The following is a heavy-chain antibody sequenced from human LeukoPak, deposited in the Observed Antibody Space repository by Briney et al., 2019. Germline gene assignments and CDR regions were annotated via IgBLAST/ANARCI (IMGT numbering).Heavy chain of an antibody. J-gene: IGHJ4*02. Sequence: ASVKVSCKASGYTFTSYDINWVRQATGQGLEWMGWMSPNSGNTGYAQKFQGRVTMTRNTSISTAYMELSSLRSEDTAVYYCARGRAPRRGSGRRYFDYWGQGTLVTVSS. CDR2: MSPNSGNT. D-gene: IGHD3-10*01. CDR1: GYTFTSYD. CDR3: ARGRAPRRGSGRRYFDY. V-gene: IGHV1-8*01.